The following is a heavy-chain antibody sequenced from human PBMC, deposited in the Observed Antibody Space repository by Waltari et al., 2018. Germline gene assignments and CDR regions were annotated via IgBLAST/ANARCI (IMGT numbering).Heavy chain of an antibody. J-gene: IGHJ5*02. CDR3: ASWVRDVQYCSSTSCQTHNWFDP. Sequence: QVQLQESGPGLVKPSETLSLTCTVSGGSISSHYWSWIRQPPGKGLEWIGYIYYSGSTNYNPSLKSRVTISVDTSKNQFSLKLSSVTAADTAVYYCASWVRDVQYCSSTSCQTHNWFDPWG. D-gene: IGHD2-2*01. CDR2: IYYSGST. V-gene: IGHV4-59*11. CDR1: GGSISSHY.